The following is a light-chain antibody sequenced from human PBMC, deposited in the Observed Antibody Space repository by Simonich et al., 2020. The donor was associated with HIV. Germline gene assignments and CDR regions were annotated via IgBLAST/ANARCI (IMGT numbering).Light chain of an antibody. J-gene: IGKJ2*01. Sequence: AIKLTQSPSSLSASVGDKVTTTCRASQDISSALAWYQQKPGKAPKLLLYDASSLESGVPSRFSGSGSGTDFTLTISSLQPEDFATYYCQQFNSYPYTFGQGTKLEIK. CDR1: QDISSA. CDR2: DAS. V-gene: IGKV1-13*02. CDR3: QQFNSYPYT.